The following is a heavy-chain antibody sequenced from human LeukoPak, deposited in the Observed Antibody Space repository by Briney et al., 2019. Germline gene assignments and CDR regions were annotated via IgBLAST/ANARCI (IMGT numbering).Heavy chain of an antibody. D-gene: IGHD3-9*01. CDR2: IYYSGST. Sequence: SETLSLTCAVYGGSFSGYYWGWIRQPPGKGLEWIGSIYYSGSTYYNPSLKSRVTISVDTSKNQFSLKLSSVTAADTAVYYCARAGIIYDILTGDAFDIWGQGTMVTVSS. V-gene: IGHV4-34*01. J-gene: IGHJ3*02. CDR1: GGSFSGYY. CDR3: ARAGIIYDILTGDAFDI.